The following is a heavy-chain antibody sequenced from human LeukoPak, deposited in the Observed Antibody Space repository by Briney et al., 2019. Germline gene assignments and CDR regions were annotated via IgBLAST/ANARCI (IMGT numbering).Heavy chain of an antibody. V-gene: IGHV3-48*01. CDR3: ARELGYCSGGSCYTDFDY. D-gene: IGHD2-15*01. CDR1: GFTVSSYS. J-gene: IGHJ4*02. CDR2: ISSSSSTI. Sequence: PGGSLRLSCAASGFTVSSYSMNWVRQAQGQGLEWVSYISSSSSTIYYADSVQGRFTIARDNAKKSLYLQMNSLIAEDTAVYYCARELGYCSGGSCYTDFDYWGQGTLVTVSS.